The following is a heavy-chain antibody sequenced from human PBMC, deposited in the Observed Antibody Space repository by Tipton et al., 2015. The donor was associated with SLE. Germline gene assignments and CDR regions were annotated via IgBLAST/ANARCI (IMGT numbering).Heavy chain of an antibody. CDR1: GDSITGYY. CDR3: ARFRDEYYYYAMDV. Sequence: TLSLTCTVSGDSITGYYWTWIRQPPGKGLEWIGYIYYSGSANYNPSLKSRVTISMDPSKNQFSLKLNSVTAADTAVYYCARFRDEYYYYAMDVWGQGTTVTVSS. J-gene: IGHJ6*02. CDR2: IYYSGSA. V-gene: IGHV4-59*08.